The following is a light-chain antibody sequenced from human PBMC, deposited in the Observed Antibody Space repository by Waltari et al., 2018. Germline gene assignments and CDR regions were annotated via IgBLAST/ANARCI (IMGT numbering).Light chain of an antibody. CDR3: AAWDDSLNGPV. V-gene: IGLV1-44*01. CDR1: SSNIGDNT. J-gene: IGLJ3*02. CDR2: TNS. Sequence: QSVLAQPPSASGTPGQRVTISCSGSSSNIGDNTINWYQQLPGTAPKLVIYTNSQRPSGVPDRFSGSKSGTSGSLAISGLQSEDEADYYCAAWDDSLNGPVFGGGTKLTVL.